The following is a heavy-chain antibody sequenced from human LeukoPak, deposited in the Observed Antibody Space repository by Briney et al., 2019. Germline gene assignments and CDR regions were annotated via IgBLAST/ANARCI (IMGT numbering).Heavy chain of an antibody. J-gene: IGHJ4*02. CDR2: IGGSGDTT. V-gene: IGHV3-23*01. D-gene: IGHD6-13*01. CDR1: GFTFSSYA. Sequence: PGGSLRLSCAASGFTFSSYAMSWVRQATGKGLEWVPVIGGSGDTTYYADSVKARFTISRDNSKNTLSLQKNSLRAGHTAVYYCARVIVAADTRNFDYWGQGTLVTVSS. CDR3: ARVIVAADTRNFDY.